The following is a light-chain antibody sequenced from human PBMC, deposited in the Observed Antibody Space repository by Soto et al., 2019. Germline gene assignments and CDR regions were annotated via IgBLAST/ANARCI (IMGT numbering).Light chain of an antibody. CDR1: SSGVGGYNY. V-gene: IGLV2-14*01. CDR3: SSYTSSSTLV. Sequence: QSALTQPASVSGCPGQSITISCTGTSSGVGGYNYVSWYQQHPGKAPKLMIYDVSNRPSGVSNRFSGSKSGNTASLTISGLQAEDEADYYCSSYTSSSTLVFGGGTKLTVL. J-gene: IGLJ3*02. CDR2: DVS.